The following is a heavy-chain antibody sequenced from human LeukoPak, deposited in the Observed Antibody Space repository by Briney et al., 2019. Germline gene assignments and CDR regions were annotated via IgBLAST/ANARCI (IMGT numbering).Heavy chain of an antibody. CDR1: GGSITSSSYY. CDR3: ARGLGYSSFRWFDP. V-gene: IGHV4-39*07. J-gene: IGHJ5*02. D-gene: IGHD5-18*01. CDR2: IYYSGST. Sequence: SETLSLTCTVSGGSITSSSYYWGWIRQPPGKGLEWIGSIYYSGSTYYNPSLKSRVTISVDTSKNQFSLKLSSVTAADTAAYYCARGLGYSSFRWFDPWGQGTLVTVSS.